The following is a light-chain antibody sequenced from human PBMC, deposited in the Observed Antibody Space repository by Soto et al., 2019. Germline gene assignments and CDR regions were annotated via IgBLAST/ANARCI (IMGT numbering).Light chain of an antibody. Sequence: EIVLTQSPGTLSLSPGDRATLSCWASQSVGSRLAWYQQKPGQAPRLLIYDASNRATGIPARFSGSGSGTDFTLTISSLEPEDFAVYYCQQRSNWPITFGQGTRLEIK. CDR3: QQRSNWPIT. J-gene: IGKJ5*01. CDR1: QSVGSR. V-gene: IGKV3-11*01. CDR2: DAS.